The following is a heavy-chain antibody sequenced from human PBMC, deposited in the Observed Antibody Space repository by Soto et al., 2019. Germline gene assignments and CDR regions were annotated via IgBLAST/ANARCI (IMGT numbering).Heavy chain of an antibody. J-gene: IGHJ3*02. Sequence: GESLKISCKGSGYSFTSYWIGWVRQMPGKGLEWMGIIYPGDSDTRYSPSFQGQVTISADKSISTAYLQWSGLKASDTAMYYCASFSLNDDMGGDAFDIWGQGTMVTVSS. D-gene: IGHD3-9*01. CDR2: IYPGDSDT. CDR1: GYSFTSYW. CDR3: ASFSLNDDMGGDAFDI. V-gene: IGHV5-51*01.